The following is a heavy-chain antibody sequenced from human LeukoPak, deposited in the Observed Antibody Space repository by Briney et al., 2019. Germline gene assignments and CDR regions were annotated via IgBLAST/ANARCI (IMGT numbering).Heavy chain of an antibody. V-gene: IGHV1-3*01. D-gene: IGHD1-1*01. CDR1: GYTFTSYP. Sequence: ASVKVSCKASGYTFTSYPMHWVRQAPGQRLEWMGWINPGDGNTKYSQKFQGRVTITRDTSASTAYMELSSLRSEDSAVYYCARDLNWYFDYWGQGTLSPSPQ. CDR3: ARDLNWYFDY. CDR2: INPGDGNT. J-gene: IGHJ4*02.